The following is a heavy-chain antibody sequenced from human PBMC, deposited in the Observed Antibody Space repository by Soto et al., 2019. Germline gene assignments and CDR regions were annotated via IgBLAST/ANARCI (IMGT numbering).Heavy chain of an antibody. J-gene: IGHJ6*03. CDR1: GGSFTSYY. D-gene: IGHD2-2*01. CDR2: VYYSGST. CDR3: ARRGPTVVPAAMPEVDYYYMDV. V-gene: IGHV4-59*08. Sequence: PSETLSLTCIVSGGSFTSYYWNWIRQPPGKGLEWIGYVYYSGSTNYNPSLKSRVTISVDTSKNQFSLKLSSVTAADTAVYYCARRGPTVVPAAMPEVDYYYMDVWGKGTTVTVSS.